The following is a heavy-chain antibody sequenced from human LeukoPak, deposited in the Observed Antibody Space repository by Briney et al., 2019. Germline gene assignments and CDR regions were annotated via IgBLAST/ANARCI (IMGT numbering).Heavy chain of an antibody. CDR1: GFTFSDYY. J-gene: IGHJ4*02. Sequence: PGGSLRLSCAASGFTFSDYYMSWIRQAPGKGLEWVSYISSSGSTIYYADSVKGRFTISRDNSKNTLYLQMNSLRAEDTAVYYCAKDAQYSSSWYFDYWGQGTLVTVSS. CDR2: ISSSGSTI. V-gene: IGHV3-11*01. CDR3: AKDAQYSSSWYFDY. D-gene: IGHD6-13*01.